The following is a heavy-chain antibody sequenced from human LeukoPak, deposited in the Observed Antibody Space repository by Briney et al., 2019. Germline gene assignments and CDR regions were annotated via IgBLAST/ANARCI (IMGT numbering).Heavy chain of an antibody. D-gene: IGHD3-10*01. V-gene: IGHV4-59*08. CDR1: GGSISSYY. CDR2: IYYSGST. J-gene: IGHJ5*02. CDR3: ARHEVRGIESWFDP. Sequence: PSETLSLTCTVSGGSISSYYWSWIRQPPGKGLEWIGYIYYSGSTNYNPSLKSRVTISVDTSKNQFPLKLSSVTAADTAVYYCARHEVRGIESWFDPWGQGTLVTVSS.